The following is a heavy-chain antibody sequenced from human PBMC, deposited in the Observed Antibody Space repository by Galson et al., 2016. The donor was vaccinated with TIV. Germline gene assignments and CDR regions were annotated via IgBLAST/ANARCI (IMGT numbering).Heavy chain of an antibody. D-gene: IGHD3-22*01. Sequence: SVKVSCKASGYTFTDYYVHWVRQAPGQGLEWMGWINPNSGGTIYAQKFQGRVTMTRDTSISTAFMEVKKLRYDDTALYFCARDDGSTSGSNSWGQGTLVTVSS. V-gene: IGHV1-2*02. CDR3: ARDDGSTSGSNS. CDR2: INPNSGGT. J-gene: IGHJ4*02. CDR1: GYTFTDYY.